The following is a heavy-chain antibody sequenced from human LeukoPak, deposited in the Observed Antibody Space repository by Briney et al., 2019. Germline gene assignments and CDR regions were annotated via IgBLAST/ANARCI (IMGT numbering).Heavy chain of an antibody. J-gene: IGHJ4*02. CDR2: IKQDGSEK. CDR3: ARALGSGTTVTRFDY. D-gene: IGHD4-17*01. Sequence: GGSLRLSCAASGFTFSSYWMSWVRQAPGKGLEWVANIKQDGSEKYYVDSVKGRFTISRDNAKNSLYLQMNSLRAEDTAVYYCARALGSGTTVTRFDYWGQGALVTVSS. V-gene: IGHV3-7*01. CDR1: GFTFSSYW.